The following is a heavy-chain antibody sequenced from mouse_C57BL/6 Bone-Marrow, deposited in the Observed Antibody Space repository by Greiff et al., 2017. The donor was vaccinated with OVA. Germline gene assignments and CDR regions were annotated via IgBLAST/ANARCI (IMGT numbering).Heavy chain of an antibody. J-gene: IGHJ3*01. CDR1: GYAFSSYW. CDR3: ARSSIYYYWVAY. V-gene: IGHV1-80*01. Sequence: QVQLQQSGAELVKPGASVKISCKASGYAFSSYWMNWVKQRPGKGLEWIGQIYPGDGDTNYNGKFKGKATLTADKSSSTAYMQLSSLTSEDSAVYFCARSSIYYYWVAYWGQGTLVTVSA. D-gene: IGHD1-1*01. CDR2: IYPGDGDT.